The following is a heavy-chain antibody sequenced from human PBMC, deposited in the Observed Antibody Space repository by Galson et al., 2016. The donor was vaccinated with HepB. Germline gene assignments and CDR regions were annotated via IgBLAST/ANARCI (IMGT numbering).Heavy chain of an antibody. V-gene: IGHV3-21*01. Sequence: SLRLSCAASGFNFITYGLNWVRQAPGEGLEWVSSISSDTRYTYYADSVKGRFTVSRDNAKNSLYLQLHNLRADDTAVYYCARSGWTASFDYWGQGTLVTVSS. CDR2: ISSDTRYT. J-gene: IGHJ4*02. CDR1: GFNFITYG. D-gene: IGHD3/OR15-3a*01. CDR3: ARSGWTASFDY.